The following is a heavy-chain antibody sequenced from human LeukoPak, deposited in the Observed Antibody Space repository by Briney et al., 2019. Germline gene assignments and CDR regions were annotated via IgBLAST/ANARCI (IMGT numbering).Heavy chain of an antibody. V-gene: IGHV1-18*01. Sequence: GASVKVSCKASGYTFTSYGISWVRQAPGQGLEWMGWISAYNGNTNYAQKLQGRVTMTTDTSTSTAYMELRSLRSDDTAVYYCARDADSSSWGPRTGGLLSFDYWGQGTLVTVSS. D-gene: IGHD6-13*01. J-gene: IGHJ4*02. CDR2: ISAYNGNT. CDR3: ARDADSSSWGPRTGGLLSFDY. CDR1: GYTFTSYG.